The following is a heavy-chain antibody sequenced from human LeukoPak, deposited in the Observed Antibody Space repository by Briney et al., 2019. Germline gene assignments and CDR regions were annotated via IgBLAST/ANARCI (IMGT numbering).Heavy chain of an antibody. D-gene: IGHD6-13*01. Sequence: GGSLRLSCAASGFTFSSYSMNWVRQAPGKGLEWVSSISSSSSYIYYADSVKGRFTIPRDNAKNSLYLQMNSLRAEDTAVYYCARDTYDSSTYYYYGMDVWGQGTTVTVSS. CDR2: ISSSSSYI. CDR1: GFTFSSYS. J-gene: IGHJ6*02. CDR3: ARDTYDSSTYYYYGMDV. V-gene: IGHV3-21*01.